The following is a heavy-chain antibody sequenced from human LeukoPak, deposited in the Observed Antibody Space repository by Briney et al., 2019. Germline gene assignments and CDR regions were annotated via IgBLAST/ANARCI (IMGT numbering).Heavy chain of an antibody. Sequence: GASVKVSCKASGGTFSSYAISWVRQAPGQGLEWMGGIIPIFGTANYAQKFQGRVTITADESTSTAYMELSSLRSEDTAVYYCARAMETVVVVAATGAFDIWGQGTMVTVSS. V-gene: IGHV1-69*13. CDR2: IIPIFGTA. CDR1: GGTFSSYA. J-gene: IGHJ3*02. CDR3: ARAMETVVVVAATGAFDI. D-gene: IGHD2-15*01.